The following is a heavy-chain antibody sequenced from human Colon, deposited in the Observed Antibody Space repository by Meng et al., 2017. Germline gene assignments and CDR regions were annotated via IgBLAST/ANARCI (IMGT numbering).Heavy chain of an antibody. Sequence: GESLKISCAASRFTFSEYAMSWVRQSPGKGLEWVSTISASGDRTFYADSVKGRFTISRDNSRNRLYLQMKSLRAEDTAVYYCHLLVAGRGVFYFYSGFDVWGQGTTATVSS. CDR1: RFTFSEYA. D-gene: IGHD6-19*01. V-gene: IGHV3-23*01. J-gene: IGHJ6*02. CDR3: HLLVAGRGVFYFYSGFDV. CDR2: ISASGDRT.